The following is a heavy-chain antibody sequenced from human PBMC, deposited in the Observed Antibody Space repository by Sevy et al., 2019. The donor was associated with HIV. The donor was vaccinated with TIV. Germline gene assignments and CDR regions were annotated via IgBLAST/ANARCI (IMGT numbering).Heavy chain of an antibody. CDR3: ARDNLALDV. V-gene: IGHV3-33*01. J-gene: IGHJ6*02. Sequence: GGSLRLSCAASGFTLSNNHMHWVRQAPGKGLEWVAAMWYDGSNEYYADSVKGRFTISRDNSKNTLDLQMNSLSAEDTAVYYCARDNLALDVWGQGTTVTVSS. CDR2: MWYDGSNE. CDR1: GFTLSNNH.